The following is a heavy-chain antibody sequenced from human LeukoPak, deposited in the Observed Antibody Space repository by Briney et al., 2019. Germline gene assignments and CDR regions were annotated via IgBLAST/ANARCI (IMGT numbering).Heavy chain of an antibody. J-gene: IGHJ4*02. CDR3: ASAYYYDSSGYSSLYFDY. CDR2: IYPGDSDT. Sequence: GESLKISCKGSGYSFTSYWIGWVRQMPGKGLEWMGIIYPGDSDTRYSPSFQGQVTISADKSISTAYLQWSSLKASDTAVYYCASAYYYDSSGYSSLYFDYWGQGTLVTVSS. V-gene: IGHV5-51*01. D-gene: IGHD3-22*01. CDR1: GYSFTSYW.